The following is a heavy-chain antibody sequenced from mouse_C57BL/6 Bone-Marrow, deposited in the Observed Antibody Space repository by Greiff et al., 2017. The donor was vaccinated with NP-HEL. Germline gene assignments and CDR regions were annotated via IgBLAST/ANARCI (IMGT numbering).Heavy chain of an antibody. CDR1: GFTFSDYY. CDR2: ISNGGGST. Sequence: EVQGVESGGGLVQPGGSLKLSCAASGFTFSDYYMYWVRQTPEKRLEWVAYISNGGGSTYYPDTVKGRFTISRDNAKNTLYLQMSRLKSEDTAMYYCASPNYYGSSYKAWFAYWGQGTLVTVSA. CDR3: ASPNYYGSSYKAWFAY. D-gene: IGHD1-1*01. V-gene: IGHV5-12*01. J-gene: IGHJ3*01.